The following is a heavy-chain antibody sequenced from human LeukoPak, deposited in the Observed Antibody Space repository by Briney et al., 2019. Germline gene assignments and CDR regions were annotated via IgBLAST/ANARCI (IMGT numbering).Heavy chain of an antibody. CDR3: ARGRGVATTSLRF. CDR2: ISHSGST. D-gene: IGHD5-12*01. V-gene: IGHV4-34*01. J-gene: IGHJ4*02. Sequence: PSETLSLTCAVYGVPFSGYYWSWIHESPGKGLEWIGEISHSGSTNYNPSLKSRVTISMDTSKNQFSLKLRSMTAADTAIYYCARGRGVATTSLRFWGQGALVTVSS. CDR1: GVPFSGYY.